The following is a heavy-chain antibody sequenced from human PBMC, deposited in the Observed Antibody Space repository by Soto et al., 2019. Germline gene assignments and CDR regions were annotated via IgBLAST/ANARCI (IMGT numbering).Heavy chain of an antibody. CDR2: ISYSGST. V-gene: IGHV4-31*03. CDR3: ARNYGDYSWVFDY. J-gene: IGHJ4*02. CDR1: GGSISSGGYY. D-gene: IGHD4-17*01. Sequence: QVQLQESGPGLVKPSQTLSLTCTVSGGSISSGGYYWSWIRQHPGKGLEWIGYISYSGSTYYNPSLTSRVTISVDTSKNQFSLKLSSVTAADTAVYYCARNYGDYSWVFDYWGQGTLVTVSS.